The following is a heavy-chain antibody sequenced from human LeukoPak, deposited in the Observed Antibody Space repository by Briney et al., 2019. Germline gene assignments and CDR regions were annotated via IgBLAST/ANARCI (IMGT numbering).Heavy chain of an antibody. Sequence: PGGSLRLSCAASGFTFSSYAMSWVRQAPGKGLEWVSAISGSGGSTYYADSVKGRFTISRDNSKNTLYLQMNSLRAEDTAVYYCAPNPSDIVVVVARPYNWFDPWGQGTLVTVSS. CDR2: ISGSGGST. CDR1: GFTFSSYA. V-gene: IGHV3-23*01. J-gene: IGHJ5*02. CDR3: APNPSDIVVVVARPYNWFDP. D-gene: IGHD2-15*01.